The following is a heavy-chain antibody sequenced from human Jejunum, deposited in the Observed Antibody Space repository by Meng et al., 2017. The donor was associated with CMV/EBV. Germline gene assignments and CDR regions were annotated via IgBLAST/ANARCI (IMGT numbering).Heavy chain of an antibody. CDR2: VHPNSGKT. Sequence: KVHRKASGYHFTNYAISWVRQATGQVPEWMGWVHPNSGKTGYAQKFQGRLIMSRNSSIDTAYMELSSLRSDDTAVYYCARRRNWFDSWGQGTLVTVSS. CDR3: ARRRNWFDS. CDR1: GYHFTNYA. V-gene: IGHV1-8*01. J-gene: IGHJ5*01.